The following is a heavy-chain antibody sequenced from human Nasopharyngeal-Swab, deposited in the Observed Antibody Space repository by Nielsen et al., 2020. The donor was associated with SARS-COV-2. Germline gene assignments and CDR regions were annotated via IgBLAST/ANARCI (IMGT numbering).Heavy chain of an antibody. CDR2: IYYSGST. V-gene: IGHV4-59*01. J-gene: IGHJ5*02. D-gene: IGHD5-18*01. Sequence: SETLSLTCTVSGGSISSYYWSWIRQPPGKGLEWIGYIYYSGSTNYNPSLKSRVTISVDTSKNQFSLKLSSVTAADTALYYCARHPWQLWFPGWFDPWGQGTLVTVSS. CDR1: GGSISSYY. CDR3: ARHPWQLWFPGWFDP.